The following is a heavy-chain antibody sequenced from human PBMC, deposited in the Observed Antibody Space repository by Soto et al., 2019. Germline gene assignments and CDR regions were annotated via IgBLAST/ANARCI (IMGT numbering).Heavy chain of an antibody. V-gene: IGHV1-2*02. D-gene: IGHD5-12*01. CDR3: ARESGGATATLDYYYFYMDV. CDR1: GYRFSDYY. CDR2: MNPNSGDT. Sequence: QVQLVQSGVVVKKPGASVTVSCKASGYRFSDYYLHWVRQAPGQGPEWMGWMNPNSGDTKYAQKFKGLVTMTRDTSVRTAYMELNWLKSDDAAVYYCARESGGATATLDYYYFYMDVWGIGTTVTVSS. J-gene: IGHJ6*03.